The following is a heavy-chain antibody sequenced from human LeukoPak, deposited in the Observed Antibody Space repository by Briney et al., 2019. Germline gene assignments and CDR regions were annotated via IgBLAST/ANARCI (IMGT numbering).Heavy chain of an antibody. Sequence: GGSLRLSCAASGFTFSSYSMNWVRQAPGKGLEWVSYISSSSSTIYYADSVKGRFTISRDNAKNSLYLQMNSLRAEDTAVYYCARSGSLYYYYMDVWGKGTTVTVSS. V-gene: IGHV3-48*01. CDR2: ISSSSSTI. J-gene: IGHJ6*03. D-gene: IGHD3-10*01. CDR3: ARSGSLYYYYMDV. CDR1: GFTFSSYS.